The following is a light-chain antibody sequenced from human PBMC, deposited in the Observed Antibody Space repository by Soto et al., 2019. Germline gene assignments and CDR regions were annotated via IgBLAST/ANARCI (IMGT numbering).Light chain of an antibody. V-gene: IGLV1-40*01. Sequence: QSVLTQPPSVSGAPGQMVTISCTGSSSNIGAGYDVHWYQQLPGTAPKLLIYVNSNRPSGVPDRFSGSKSGTSASLAITGLQAEDEADYYCQSYDSSPLYVFGTGTKVTVL. J-gene: IGLJ1*01. CDR2: VNS. CDR1: SSNIGAGYD. CDR3: QSYDSSPLYV.